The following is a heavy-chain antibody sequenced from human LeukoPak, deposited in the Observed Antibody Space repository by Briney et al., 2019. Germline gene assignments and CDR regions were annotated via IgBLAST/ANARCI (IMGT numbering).Heavy chain of an antibody. CDR3: ASPDLAYCGGDCYPTDY. D-gene: IGHD2-21*02. CDR1: GFTFISYS. V-gene: IGHV3-21*01. Sequence: GGSLRLSCAASGFTFISYSMTWVRQAPGKGLEWVSYIDSSGTYIYYADSVRGRFTISRDNAENSLYLQMNSLRAEDTAVYYCASPDLAYCGGDCYPTDYWGQGTLVTVSS. CDR2: IDSSGTYI. J-gene: IGHJ4*02.